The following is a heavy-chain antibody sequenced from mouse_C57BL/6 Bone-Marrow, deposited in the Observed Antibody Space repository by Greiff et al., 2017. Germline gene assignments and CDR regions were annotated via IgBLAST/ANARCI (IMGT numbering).Heavy chain of an antibody. CDR1: GYTFTSYW. J-gene: IGHJ2*01. CDR3: AREGSNYVDYFDY. Sequence: VQLQQSGAELAKPGASVKLSCKASGYTFTSYWMDWVKQRPGQGLEWIGYINPSSGYTKYNQKFKDKDTVTAAKSSSTAYMQLSSLTYEDSAVYYCAREGSNYVDYFDYWGQGTTLTVSS. D-gene: IGHD2-5*01. V-gene: IGHV1-7*01. CDR2: INPSSGYT.